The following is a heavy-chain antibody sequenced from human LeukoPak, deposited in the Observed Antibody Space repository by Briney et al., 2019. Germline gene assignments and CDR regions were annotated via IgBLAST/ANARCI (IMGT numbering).Heavy chain of an antibody. Sequence: SETLSLTCAASGSAVSSDDHFWSWIRQPPGRGLEWIGYIYHRGSTSYNPSLRSRVTVSLDKSRNQFSLNLYSVTAADTAVYYCARAPYDILTGYFLFDSWGQGTLITVSS. J-gene: IGHJ4*02. D-gene: IGHD3-9*01. CDR1: GSAVSSDDHF. V-gene: IGHV4-30-2*01. CDR2: IYHRGST. CDR3: ARAPYDILTGYFLFDS.